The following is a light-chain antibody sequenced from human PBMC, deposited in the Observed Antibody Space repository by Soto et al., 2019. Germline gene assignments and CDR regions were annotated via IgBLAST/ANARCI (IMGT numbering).Light chain of an antibody. CDR1: QSIRSY. CDR2: AAS. V-gene: IGKV1-39*01. Sequence: DIQMTQAPSSLAASVVDRVTITFRASQSIRSYLNWYPQKPGKAPKLLIYAASSLQSWVPSRFSGSGSGTEFTLTISSLQPEDVATDYCHKSYSTSWRCGQGNTVAIK. CDR3: HKSYSTSWR. J-gene: IGKJ1*01.